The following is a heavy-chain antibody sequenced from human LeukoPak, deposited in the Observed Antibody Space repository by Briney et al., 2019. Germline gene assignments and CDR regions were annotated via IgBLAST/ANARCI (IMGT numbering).Heavy chain of an antibody. J-gene: IGHJ4*02. D-gene: IGHD7-27*01. CDR3: ARWGPYFDY. CDR1: GDSIRSSNW. Sequence: SETLSLTCAVSGDSIRSSNWWSWVRQATGKGLEWIGEVNYRRRSNYTPSLKSRVTMSVDEPKNQFSLKLNSVTAADTAVYYCARWGPYFDYWGQGILVTVSS. V-gene: IGHV4-4*02. CDR2: VNYRRRS.